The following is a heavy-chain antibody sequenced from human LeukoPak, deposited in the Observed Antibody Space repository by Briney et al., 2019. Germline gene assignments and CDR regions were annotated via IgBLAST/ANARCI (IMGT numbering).Heavy chain of an antibody. V-gene: IGHV3-66*01. Sequence: GGSLRLSCAASGFTFSDYYMSWIRQAPGRGLEWVSLMYNNGDTYYVESVKGRFTLSRDYSKSTLYLQMNSLRVEDTAIYYCARDRGGYYYYPLDYWGQGILVTVSS. CDR3: ARDRGGYYYYPLDY. CDR2: MYNNGDT. D-gene: IGHD3-22*01. CDR1: GFTFSDYY. J-gene: IGHJ4*02.